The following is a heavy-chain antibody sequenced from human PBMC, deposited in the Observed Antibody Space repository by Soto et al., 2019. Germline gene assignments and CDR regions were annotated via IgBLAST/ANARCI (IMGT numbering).Heavy chain of an antibody. CDR1: RDTFSSNT. CDR3: ARAGDLSLHA. V-gene: IGHV1-69*02. CDR2: IIPILDIT. Sequence: QVQLVQSGAEVKKPGSSVKVSCKASRDTFSSNTINWVRQAPGQGLEWMGRIIPILDITNYAQKFQGRATLTAAKSAYRTYRELGSLRSEYTAMYYCARAGDLSLHAWGQGTMVTVSS. D-gene: IGHD1-1*01. J-gene: IGHJ3*01.